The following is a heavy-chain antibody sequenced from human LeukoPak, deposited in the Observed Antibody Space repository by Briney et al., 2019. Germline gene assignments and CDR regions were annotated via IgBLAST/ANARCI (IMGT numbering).Heavy chain of an antibody. J-gene: IGHJ4*02. Sequence: SGTLSLTCTVSGGSISSGGYYWSWIRQHPGKGLEWIGYIYYSGSTYYNPSLKSRVTISVDTSKNQFSLKLSSVTAADTAVYYCARDLGKGSGWFVFDYWGQGTLVTVSS. CDR1: GGSISSGGYY. D-gene: IGHD6-19*01. V-gene: IGHV4-31*03. CDR3: ARDLGKGSGWFVFDY. CDR2: IYYSGST.